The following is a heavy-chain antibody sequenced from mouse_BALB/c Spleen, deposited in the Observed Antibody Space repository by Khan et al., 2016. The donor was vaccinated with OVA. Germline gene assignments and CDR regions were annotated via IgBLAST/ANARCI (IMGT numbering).Heavy chain of an antibody. V-gene: IGHV3-2*02. Sequence: EVKLLESGPGLVKPSQPLSLTCTVTGYSITSDYAWNWIRQFPGNKLEWMGYISYSGSTSYNPSLKSRISITRDTSKNQFFLQLNSVTTEDTATYYCARGAMITTRYFDYWGQGTTLTFSS. D-gene: IGHD2-4*01. CDR2: ISYSGST. CDR1: GYSITSDYA. CDR3: ARGAMITTRYFDY. J-gene: IGHJ2*01.